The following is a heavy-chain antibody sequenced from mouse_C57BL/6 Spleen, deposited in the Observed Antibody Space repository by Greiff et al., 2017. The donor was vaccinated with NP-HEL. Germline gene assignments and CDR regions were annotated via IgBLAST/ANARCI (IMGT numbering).Heavy chain of an antibody. J-gene: IGHJ3*01. CDR2: IYPGSGST. V-gene: IGHV1-55*01. CDR1: GYTFTSYW. Sequence: VQLQQPGAELVKPGASVKMSCKASGYTFTSYWITWVKQRPGQGLEWIGDIYPGSGSTNYNEKFKSKATLTVDTSSSTAYMQLSSLTSEDSAVYYCARWDDYDAWFADWGQGTLVTVSA. CDR3: ARWDDYDAWFAD. D-gene: IGHD2-4*01.